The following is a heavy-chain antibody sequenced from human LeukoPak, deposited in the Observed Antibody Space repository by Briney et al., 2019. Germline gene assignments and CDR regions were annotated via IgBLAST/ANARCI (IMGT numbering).Heavy chain of an antibody. CDR3: ARVGGIVVVPAAPSDY. CDR2: ISSSSYI. J-gene: IGHJ4*02. D-gene: IGHD2-2*01. CDR1: GFTFSSYS. Sequence: GGSLRLSCAASGFTFSSYSMSWVRQAPGKGLEWVSSISSSSYIYYADSVKGRFTISRDNAKNSLYLQMNSLRAEDTAVYYCARVGGIVVVPAAPSDYWGQGTLVTVSS. V-gene: IGHV3-21*01.